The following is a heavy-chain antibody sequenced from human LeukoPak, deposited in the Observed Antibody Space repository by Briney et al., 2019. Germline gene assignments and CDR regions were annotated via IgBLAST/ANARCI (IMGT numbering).Heavy chain of an antibody. CDR2: IYYSGST. J-gene: IGHJ5*02. Sequence: SETLSLTCTVSGGSISSSSYYWGWIRQPPGKGLEWIGSIYYSGSTYYNPSLKSRVTISVDTSKNQFSLKLSSVTAADTAVYYCARALTVWIFDPWGQGTLVTVSS. V-gene: IGHV4-39*07. D-gene: IGHD2-8*01. CDR1: GGSISSSSYY. CDR3: ARALTVWIFDP.